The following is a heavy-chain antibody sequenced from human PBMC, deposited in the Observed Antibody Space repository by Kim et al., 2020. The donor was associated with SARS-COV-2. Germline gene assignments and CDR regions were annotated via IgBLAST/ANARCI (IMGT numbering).Heavy chain of an antibody. CDR2: ISWNSGSI. CDR3: AKSGFAVAGKNYFDY. D-gene: IGHD6-19*01. Sequence: GGSLRLSCAASGFTFDDYAMHWVRQAPGKGLEWVSGISWNSGSIGYADSVKGRFTISRDNAKNSLYLQMNSLRAEDTALYYCAKSGFAVAGKNYFDYWGQGTLVTVSS. J-gene: IGHJ4*02. V-gene: IGHV3-9*01. CDR1: GFTFDDYA.